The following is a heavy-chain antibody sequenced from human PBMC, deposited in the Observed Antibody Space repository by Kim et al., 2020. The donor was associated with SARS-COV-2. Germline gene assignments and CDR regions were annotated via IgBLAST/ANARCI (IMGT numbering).Heavy chain of an antibody. CDR3: ARDRTTPEYSSSLGGMDV. D-gene: IGHD6-6*01. CDR1: GDSVSSNSAA. V-gene: IGHV6-1*01. CDR2: TYYRSKWYN. Sequence: SQTLSLTCAISGDSVSSNSAAWNWIRQSPSRGLEWLGRTYYRSKWYNDYAVSVKSRITINPDTSKNQFSLQLNSVTPEDTAVYYCARDRTTPEYSSSLGGMDVWGQGTTVTVSS. J-gene: IGHJ6*02.